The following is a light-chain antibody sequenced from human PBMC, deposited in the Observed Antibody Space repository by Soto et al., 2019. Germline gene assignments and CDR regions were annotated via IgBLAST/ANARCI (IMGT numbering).Light chain of an antibody. J-gene: IGKJ1*01. Sequence: EIEMTQSPATLSVSPGEEATLSCRASQSVSSNLAWYQQKPGQAPRLLIYDASTRATGIPARFSGSGSGTELTLTISRLLSEDFAVYYCQRYYSWRPRFGQGTKVDIK. V-gene: IGKV3-15*01. CDR1: QSVSSN. CDR3: QRYYSWRPR. CDR2: DAS.